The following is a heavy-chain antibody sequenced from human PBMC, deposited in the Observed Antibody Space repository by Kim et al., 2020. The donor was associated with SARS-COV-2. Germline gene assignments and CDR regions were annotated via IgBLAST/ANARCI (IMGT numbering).Heavy chain of an antibody. V-gene: IGHV3-48*02. J-gene: IGHJ3*02. Sequence: GGSLRLSCATSGFTFSAYDMNWFRQAPGKGLEWLSFITKSSTTIYYADSVEGRFTISRDNAKNSLFLQMNSLRDEDTALYYCVRDRMGGAFDMWGQGTM. D-gene: IGHD3-16*01. CDR1: GFTFSAYD. CDR3: VRDRMGGAFDM. CDR2: ITKSSTTI.